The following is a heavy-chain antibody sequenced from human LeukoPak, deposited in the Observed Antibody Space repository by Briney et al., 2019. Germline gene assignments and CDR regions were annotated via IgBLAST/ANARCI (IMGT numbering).Heavy chain of an antibody. D-gene: IGHD5-18*01. CDR3: ARVRYNYGDSDY. J-gene: IGHJ4*02. Sequence: SETLSLTCAVYGYSISSGYYWGWIRPPPGKGLEWIRTIYHNGNTYYNPSLKSRVTISVDTSKNQFSLKLSSVTAADTAVYYCARVRYNYGDSDYWGQGTLVTVSS. CDR1: GYSISSGYY. CDR2: IYHNGNT. V-gene: IGHV4-38-2*01.